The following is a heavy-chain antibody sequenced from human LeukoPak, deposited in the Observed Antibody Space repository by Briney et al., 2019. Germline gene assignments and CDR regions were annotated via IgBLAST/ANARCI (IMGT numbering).Heavy chain of an antibody. D-gene: IGHD2-2*01. V-gene: IGHV5-51*01. CDR2: IYPGDSDT. CDR1: GYSFTSYW. Sequence: GESLKISCKGSGYSFTSYWIGWVRQMPGKGLEWMGIIYPGDSDTRYSPSFQGQVTISADKSISTACLQWSSLKASDTAMYYCARHDRGSVVPTASGNYYGMDVWGQGTTVTVSS. CDR3: ARHDRGSVVPTASGNYYGMDV. J-gene: IGHJ6*02.